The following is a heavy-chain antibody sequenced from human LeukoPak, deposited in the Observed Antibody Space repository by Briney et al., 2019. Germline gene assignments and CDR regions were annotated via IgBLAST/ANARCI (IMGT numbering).Heavy chain of an antibody. V-gene: IGHV4-59*08. D-gene: IGHD1-14*01. Sequence: PSETLSLTCNVSGGSISSSYWSWIRHPPGKGLEWVGYIYNTGTTNYNPSLNSRVTISVDTSKNQLSLRLSSVTAADTAVYYCARHDPPGARRHLDYWGQGTLVTVSS. J-gene: IGHJ4*02. CDR3: ARHDPPGARRHLDY. CDR2: IYNTGTT. CDR1: GGSISSSY.